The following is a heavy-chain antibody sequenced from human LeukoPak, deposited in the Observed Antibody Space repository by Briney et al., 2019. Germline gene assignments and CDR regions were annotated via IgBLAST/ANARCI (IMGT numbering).Heavy chain of an antibody. CDR2: IYSGGST. V-gene: IGHV3-53*01. CDR3: AREDSGSYYFDY. CDR1: GFTFSSYG. D-gene: IGHD1-26*01. J-gene: IGHJ4*02. Sequence: GGSLRLSCAASGFTFSSYGMHWVRQAPGKGLEWVSVIYSGGSTYYADSVKGRFTISRDNSKNTLYLQMNSLRAEGTAVYYCAREDSGSYYFDYWGQGTLVTVSS.